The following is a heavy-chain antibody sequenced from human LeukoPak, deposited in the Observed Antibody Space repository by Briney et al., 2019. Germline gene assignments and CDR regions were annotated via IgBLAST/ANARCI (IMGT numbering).Heavy chain of an antibody. CDR2: IYTSGST. CDR1: GGSISSYY. CDR3: ARVVSYDSSGYYYGPDAFDI. Sequence: SETLSLTCTVSGGSISSYYWSWIRQPAGKGLEWIGRIYTSGSTNYNPSLKSRVTMSVDTSKNQFSLKLSSVTAADTAVYYCARVVSYDSSGYYYGPDAFDIWGQGTVVTVSS. D-gene: IGHD3-22*01. V-gene: IGHV4-4*07. J-gene: IGHJ3*02.